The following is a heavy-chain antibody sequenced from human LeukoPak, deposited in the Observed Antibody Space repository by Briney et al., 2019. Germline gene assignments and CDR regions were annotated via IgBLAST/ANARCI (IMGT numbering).Heavy chain of an antibody. Sequence: PSETLSLTCTVSGGSISSGGYYWSWIRQPPGKGLEWIGYIYHSGSTYYNPSLKSRVTISVDRSKNQFSLKLSSVTAADTAVYYCARSGGGSDFWSGYYRKYAFDIWGQGTMVTVSS. CDR3: ARSGGGSDFWSGYYRKYAFDI. J-gene: IGHJ3*02. V-gene: IGHV4-30-2*01. D-gene: IGHD3-3*01. CDR2: IYHSGST. CDR1: GGSISSGGYY.